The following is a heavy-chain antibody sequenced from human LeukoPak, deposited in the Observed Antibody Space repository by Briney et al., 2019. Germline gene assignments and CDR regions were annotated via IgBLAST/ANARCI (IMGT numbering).Heavy chain of an antibody. D-gene: IGHD6-19*01. V-gene: IGHV3-23*01. CDR3: AKTTTGYSSGRFPGWPVDY. J-gene: IGHJ4*02. CDR1: GFTFSSYA. Sequence: GGSLRLSCAASGFTFSSYAMYWVRQAPGKGLEWVSGIFGSGGSTHYADSVKGRFTISRDNSKNTVYLQMNGLRAEDTAVYYCAKTTTGYSSGRFPGWPVDYWGQGTLVTVSS. CDR2: IFGSGGST.